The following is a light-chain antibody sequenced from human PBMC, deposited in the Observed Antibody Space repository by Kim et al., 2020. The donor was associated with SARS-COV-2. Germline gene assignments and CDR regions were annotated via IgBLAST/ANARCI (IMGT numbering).Light chain of an antibody. CDR2: GAS. J-gene: IGKJ1*01. CDR3: QQYNNWPQT. Sequence: VSPGERATLSCRARQSVSSNLAWYQQKPGQAPRLLIYGASTRATGIPVRFSGSGSGAEFALTISSLQSEDFAVYYCQQYNNWPQTFGQGTKVDIK. CDR1: QSVSSN. V-gene: IGKV3-15*01.